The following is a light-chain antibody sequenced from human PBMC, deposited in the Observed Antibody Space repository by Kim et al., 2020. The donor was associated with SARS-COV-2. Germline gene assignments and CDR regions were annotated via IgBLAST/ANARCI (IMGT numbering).Light chain of an antibody. CDR2: GKN. CDR1: SLRSYY. V-gene: IGLV3-19*01. J-gene: IGLJ2*01. Sequence: SSELTQDPAVSVDLGQTVRITCQGDSLRSYYATWYQQKPGQAPILVIYGKNNRPSGIPDRFSGSSSGNTASLTITGTQAGDEADYYCNSRASNDNVVFGG. CDR3: NSRASNDNVV.